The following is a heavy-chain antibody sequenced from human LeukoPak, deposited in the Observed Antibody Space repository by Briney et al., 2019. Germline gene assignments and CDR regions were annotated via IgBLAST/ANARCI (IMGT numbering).Heavy chain of an antibody. CDR1: GFTFSNYW. J-gene: IGHJ4*02. V-gene: IGHV3-7*01. CDR3: ARGKTCHRC. Sequence: GGSLRLSCAASGFTFSNYWMTWVRQAPGKGLEWVANIKEDGSEKYYVDSVKGRFTISRDNAKNSLYLQMNSLRAEDTAMYYCARGKTCHRCWGQGTLVTVSS. CDR2: IKEDGSEK.